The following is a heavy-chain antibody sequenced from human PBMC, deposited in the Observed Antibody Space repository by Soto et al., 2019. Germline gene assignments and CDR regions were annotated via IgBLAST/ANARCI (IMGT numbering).Heavy chain of an antibody. CDR3: ARQPAPNDPHFDY. J-gene: IGHJ4*02. CDR2: IYPGDSDT. D-gene: IGHD2-2*01. Sequence: PGESLKISCKGSGYTFNAYWIGWVRQMPGKGLEWMGIIYPGDSDTRYSPSFQGQVTISADKSISTAYLQWSSLKASDTAMYYCARQPAPNDPHFDYWGQGTLVTVSS. CDR1: GYTFNAYW. V-gene: IGHV5-51*01.